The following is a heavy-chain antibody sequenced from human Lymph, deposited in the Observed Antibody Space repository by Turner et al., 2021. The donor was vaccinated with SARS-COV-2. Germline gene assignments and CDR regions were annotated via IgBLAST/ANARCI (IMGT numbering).Heavy chain of an antibody. CDR2: FDPEDGET. CDR3: ATLKSNWKILTGRYYFDF. V-gene: IGHV1-24*01. J-gene: IGHJ4*02. CDR1: GYTRTELS. Sequence: QVQLVQSGAEVKKPGASVKVSCKVSGYTRTELSIHWVRQAPGKGLGWMGGFDPEDGETIYAQKFQGRVTMTKDTSTDTAYMELSSLRSEDTAVYYCATLKSNWKILTGRYYFDFWGQGTLVTVSS. D-gene: IGHD1-1*01.